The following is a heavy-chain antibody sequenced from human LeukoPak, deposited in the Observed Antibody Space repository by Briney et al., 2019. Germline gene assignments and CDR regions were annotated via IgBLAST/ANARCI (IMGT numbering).Heavy chain of an antibody. J-gene: IGHJ4*02. Sequence: ASVKVSCKASGYTFTGYFIHWVRQAPGQGLEWIGWINPNSGGTNFAQKFQGRVTVTGDTSISTVYMEVSRLRSDDTAIYYCARGRGFSGYDPFDYWGQGTLVTVSS. D-gene: IGHD5-12*01. V-gene: IGHV1-2*02. CDR1: GYTFTGYF. CDR3: ARGRGFSGYDPFDY. CDR2: INPNSGGT.